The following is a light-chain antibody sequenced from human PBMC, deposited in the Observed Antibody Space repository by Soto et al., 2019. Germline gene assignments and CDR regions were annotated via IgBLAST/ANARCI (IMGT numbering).Light chain of an antibody. Sequence: EIVLTQSPGTLSLSPGERATLSCRASQSVSNSYLSWYQQKPGQAPRLLFYGSSSRATGIPDRFSGSGAGTDFTLTISRLEPEDFAVYYCQQYDSSPTTCGQGTKVEIK. J-gene: IGKJ1*01. CDR2: GSS. CDR3: QQYDSSPTT. CDR1: QSVSNSY. V-gene: IGKV3-20*01.